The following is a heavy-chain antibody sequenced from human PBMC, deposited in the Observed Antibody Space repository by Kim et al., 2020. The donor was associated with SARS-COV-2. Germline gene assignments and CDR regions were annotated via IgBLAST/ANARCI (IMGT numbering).Heavy chain of an antibody. CDR3: SRAWDS. CDR2: QSGSS. J-gene: IGHJ4*02. Sequence: QSGSSTYNPALKNRVTISVDTSNNHFSLRLRSVTAADTAVYYCSRAWDSWGQGTLVTVSS. V-gene: IGHV4-34*01.